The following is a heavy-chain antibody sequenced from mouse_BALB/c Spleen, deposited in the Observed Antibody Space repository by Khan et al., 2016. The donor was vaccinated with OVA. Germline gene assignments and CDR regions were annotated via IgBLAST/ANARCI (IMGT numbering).Heavy chain of an antibody. Sequence: VQLQQSGAELVRPGALVNLSCKASGYNIKDYYMHWVKQRPEQGLVWIGRIDPENGNTIYDPKFQGKASITSDTSSNTAYLQLSSLTSEDTTVYCGARDGYAAWFAYWGQGTLVTVSA. J-gene: IGHJ3*01. CDR3: ARDGYAAWFAY. CDR2: IDPENGNT. D-gene: IGHD2-2*01. CDR1: GYNIKDYY. V-gene: IGHV14-1*02.